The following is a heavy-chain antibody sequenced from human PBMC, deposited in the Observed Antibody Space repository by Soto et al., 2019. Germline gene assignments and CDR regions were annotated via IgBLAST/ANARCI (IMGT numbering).Heavy chain of an antibody. V-gene: IGHV3-30*02. J-gene: IGHJ4*02. Sequence: QVQLVESGGGVVQPGGSLRLSCAASASIFKGHGLHWVRQAPGKGLEWVAIIRYDGSDEHYGDSVKGRFTISRDNSKNMLYLQMNSLRAEDTAVYYCARDGVGATTFFGFLDYWVQGTLVTVSS. CDR1: ASIFKGHG. D-gene: IGHD1-26*01. CDR2: IRYDGSDE. CDR3: ARDGVGATTFFGFLDY.